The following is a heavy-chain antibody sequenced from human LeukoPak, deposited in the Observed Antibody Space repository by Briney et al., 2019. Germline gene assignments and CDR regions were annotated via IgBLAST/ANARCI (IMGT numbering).Heavy chain of an antibody. CDR1: GFTFSSYS. V-gene: IGHV3-21*01. J-gene: IGHJ4*02. Sequence: GGSLRLSCAASGFTFSSYSMNWVRQAPGKGLKWVSSISSSSSYIYYADSVKGRFTISRDNAKNSLYLQMNSLRAEDTAVYYCARDCGDIVVVPAATGFDYWGQGTLVTVSS. CDR2: ISSSSSYI. D-gene: IGHD2-2*01. CDR3: ARDCGDIVVVPAATGFDY.